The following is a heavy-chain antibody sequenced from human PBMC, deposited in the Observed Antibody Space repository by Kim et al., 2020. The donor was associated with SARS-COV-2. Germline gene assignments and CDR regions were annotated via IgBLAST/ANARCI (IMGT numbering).Heavy chain of an antibody. CDR3: ARQYYYGSGSSH. J-gene: IGHJ4*02. Sequence: RYSPSFQGQVTISADKSISTAYLQWSSLKASDTAMYYCARQYYYGSGSSHWGQGTLVTVSS. D-gene: IGHD3-10*01. V-gene: IGHV5-51*01.